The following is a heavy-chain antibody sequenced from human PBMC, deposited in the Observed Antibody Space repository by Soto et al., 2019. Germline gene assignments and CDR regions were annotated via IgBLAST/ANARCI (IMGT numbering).Heavy chain of an antibody. Sequence: QVQLVQSGAEVKKPGASVKVSCKASGYTFTSYAIHWVRQAPGQRLEWMGWINAGNGNTKYSQKFQGRVTITRDTPASTAYMELSILRSEDTAVYYCARGQTYNYGSGSSVWFDPWGQGILVTVSS. D-gene: IGHD3-10*01. CDR2: INAGNGNT. CDR1: GYTFTSYA. CDR3: ARGQTYNYGSGSSVWFDP. V-gene: IGHV1-3*01. J-gene: IGHJ5*02.